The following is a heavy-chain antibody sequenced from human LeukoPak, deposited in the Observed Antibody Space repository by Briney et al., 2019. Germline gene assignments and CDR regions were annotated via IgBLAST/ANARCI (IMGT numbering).Heavy chain of an antibody. Sequence: PSETLSLTCTVSGGSISSGSYYWSWIRQPAGKGLEWIGRIYTSGSTNYNPSLKSRVTISVDTSKNQFSLKLSSVTAADTAVYYCARDAVASPFVFDYWGQGTLVTVSS. CDR2: IYTSGST. CDR1: GGSISSGSYY. CDR3: ARDAVASPFVFDY. V-gene: IGHV4-61*02. J-gene: IGHJ4*02. D-gene: IGHD2-21*01.